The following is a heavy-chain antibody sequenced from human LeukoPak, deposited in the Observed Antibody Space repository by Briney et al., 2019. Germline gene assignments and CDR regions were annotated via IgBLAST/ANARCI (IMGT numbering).Heavy chain of an antibody. D-gene: IGHD3-16*01. CDR2: ISTYNGNT. J-gene: IGHJ4*02. Sequence: ASVKVSCKASGYTFIPSGISWVRQAPGQGLEWMGWISTYNGNTKYPQKVQGRVTLTTDTSTSTAYMELRSLRSDDTAVYYCARVIMGNYSDYWGQGTLVTVSS. CDR1: GYTFIPSG. V-gene: IGHV1-18*01. CDR3: ARVIMGNYSDY.